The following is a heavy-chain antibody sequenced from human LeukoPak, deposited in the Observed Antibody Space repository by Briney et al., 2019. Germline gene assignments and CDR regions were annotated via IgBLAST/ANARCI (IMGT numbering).Heavy chain of an antibody. D-gene: IGHD3-22*01. V-gene: IGHV1-69*05. Sequence: SVKVSCKASGGTFSSYAISWVRQAPGQGLEWMGRIIPIFGTANYAQKFQGRVTITTDESTSTAYMELNSLRSEDTAVYYCATNYYYDSSGYSLFAYWGQGTLVTVSS. CDR1: GGTFSSYA. CDR2: IIPIFGTA. J-gene: IGHJ4*02. CDR3: ATNYYYDSSGYSLFAY.